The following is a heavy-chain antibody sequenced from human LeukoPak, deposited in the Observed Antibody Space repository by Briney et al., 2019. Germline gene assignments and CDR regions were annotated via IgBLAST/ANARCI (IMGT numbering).Heavy chain of an antibody. Sequence: GGSLRLSCAASGFTFSSYGMHWVRQAPGKGLEWVAVISYDGSNKYYADSVKSRFTISRDNSKNTLYLQMNSLRAEDTAVYYCAKDGDYGDYLDYWGQGTLVTVSS. V-gene: IGHV3-30*18. CDR3: AKDGDYGDYLDY. D-gene: IGHD4-17*01. CDR1: GFTFSSYG. CDR2: ISYDGSNK. J-gene: IGHJ4*02.